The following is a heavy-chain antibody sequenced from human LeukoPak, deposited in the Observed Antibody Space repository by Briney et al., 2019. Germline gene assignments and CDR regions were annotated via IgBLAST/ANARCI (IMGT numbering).Heavy chain of an antibody. D-gene: IGHD6-19*01. CDR1: GDSVPRDSIA. Sequence: SQTLSLTCAISGDSVPRDSIAWNWNRQSLSRGLEWLGRTYYKSAWYNDYAVSVKGRIIINPDTSKNQFSLQLNSVTPEDTAVYYCARGTGWPQFDYWGQGSLVTVSS. CDR2: TYYKSAWYN. J-gene: IGHJ4*02. CDR3: ARGTGWPQFDY. V-gene: IGHV6-1*01.